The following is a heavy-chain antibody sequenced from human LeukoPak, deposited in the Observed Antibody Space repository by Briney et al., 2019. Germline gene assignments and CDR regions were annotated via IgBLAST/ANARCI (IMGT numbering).Heavy chain of an antibody. CDR1: GGSFSGYY. D-gene: IGHD3-22*01. V-gene: IGHV4-34*01. CDR3: ARGSPSFGYYDSSGYYLGYYYYMDV. CDR2: INHSGST. J-gene: IGHJ6*03. Sequence: PSETLSLTCAVYGGSFSGYYWSWIRQPPGKGLEWIGEINHSGSTNYNPSLKSRVTISVDTSKNQFSLKLSSVTAADTAVHYCARGSPSFGYYDSSGYYLGYYYYMDVWGKGTTVTVSS.